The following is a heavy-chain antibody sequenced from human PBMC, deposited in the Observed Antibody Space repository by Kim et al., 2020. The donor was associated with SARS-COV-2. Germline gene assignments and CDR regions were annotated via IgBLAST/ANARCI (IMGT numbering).Heavy chain of an antibody. V-gene: IGHV3-30*04. CDR2: ISYDGSNK. D-gene: IGHD3-10*01. CDR3: AREPSRVRGVITDY. CDR1: GFTFSSYA. J-gene: IGHJ4*02. Sequence: GGSLRLSCAASGFTFSSYAMHWVRQAPGKGLEWVAVISYDGSNKYYADSVKGRFTISRDNSKNTLYLQMNSLRAEDTAVYYCAREPSRVRGVITDYWGQG.